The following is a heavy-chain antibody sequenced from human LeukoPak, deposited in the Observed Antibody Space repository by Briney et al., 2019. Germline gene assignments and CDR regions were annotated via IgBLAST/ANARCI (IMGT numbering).Heavy chain of an antibody. CDR1: GYTFTSYD. V-gene: IGHV1-8*01. Sequence: ASVKVSCKASGYTFTSYDINWVRQATGQGLERMGWMNPNSGNTGYAQKFQDRVTMTRNTSISTAYMELSSLRSEDTAVYYCARGLHSSSDFDYWGQGTLVTVSS. D-gene: IGHD6-13*01. CDR3: ARGLHSSSDFDY. J-gene: IGHJ4*02. CDR2: MNPNSGNT.